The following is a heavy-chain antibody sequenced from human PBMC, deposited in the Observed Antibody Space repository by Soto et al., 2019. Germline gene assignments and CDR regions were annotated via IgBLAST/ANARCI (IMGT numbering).Heavy chain of an antibody. CDR2: IYTSGST. Sequence: LSLTCTVSGGSISSYYWSWIRQPAGKGLEWIGRIYTSGSTNYNPSLKSRVTMSVDTSKNQFSLKLSSVTAADTAVYYCARDGIAVAGTSNWFDPWGQGTRVTVPQ. CDR1: GGSISSYY. D-gene: IGHD6-19*01. V-gene: IGHV4-4*07. CDR3: ARDGIAVAGTSNWFDP. J-gene: IGHJ5*02.